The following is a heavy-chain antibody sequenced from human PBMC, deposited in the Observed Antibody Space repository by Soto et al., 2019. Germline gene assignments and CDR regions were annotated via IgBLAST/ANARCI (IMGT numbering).Heavy chain of an antibody. V-gene: IGHV1-2*02. D-gene: IGHD3-22*01. Sequence: ASVEVSCKASGYTFTGYYIHWVRQAPGQGLEGMGWINPDSGGTNYAQKFQGRVTITRDTSTSTAYMELSRLRSDDTAMYYCAKNLLVTTPDGFDIWGQGTLVTVSS. CDR1: GYTFTGYY. CDR3: AKNLLVTTPDGFDI. J-gene: IGHJ3*02. CDR2: INPDSGGT.